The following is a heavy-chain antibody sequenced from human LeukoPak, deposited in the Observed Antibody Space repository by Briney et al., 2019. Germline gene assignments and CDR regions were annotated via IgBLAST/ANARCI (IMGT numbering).Heavy chain of an antibody. Sequence: GGSLRLSCAASSFTFSKYWFHWVRQAPGKGLDWVSRIDTNGRTTDYADSVKGRFTISRDNAKNTLFLEMNSLRAEDTVVYYCARDLAGADDYWGQGTLVTVSS. J-gene: IGHJ4*02. V-gene: IGHV3-74*01. CDR2: IDTNGRTT. CDR3: ARDLAGADDY. CDR1: SFTFSKYW. D-gene: IGHD6-13*01.